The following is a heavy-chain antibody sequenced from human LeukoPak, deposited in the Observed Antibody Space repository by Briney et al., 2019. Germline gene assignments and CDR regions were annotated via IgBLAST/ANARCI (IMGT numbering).Heavy chain of an antibody. CDR1: GSSFASFW. D-gene: IGHD2-15*01. J-gene: IGHJ4*02. CDR3: ARARKYSYGPPLFDY. CDR2: IYAGDADS. Sequence: GESLKIPCKGSGSSFASFWIGWVRQMPGKGLEWMGIIYAGDADSRYSPSLQGQATISADKSNSTAYLQWSSLKASDTAMYYCARARKYSYGPPLFDYWGQGTLVTVSS. V-gene: IGHV5-51*01.